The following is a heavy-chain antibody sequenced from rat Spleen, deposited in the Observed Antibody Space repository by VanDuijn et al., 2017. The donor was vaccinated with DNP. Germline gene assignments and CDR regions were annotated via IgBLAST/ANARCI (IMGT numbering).Heavy chain of an antibody. Sequence: EVQLQESGPGLVKPSQSLSLTCSVTGYSITSNHKWTWIRKFPGNELEWMGYINNAGSTNYNPSLKSRFSITRDTSTNQFFLQVNSVRNEDTATYYCAIQLGVFDDWGQGVMVIVSS. CDR3: AIQLGVFDD. CDR2: INNAGST. CDR1: GYSITSNHK. D-gene: IGHD5-1*01. V-gene: IGHV3-3*01. J-gene: IGHJ2*01.